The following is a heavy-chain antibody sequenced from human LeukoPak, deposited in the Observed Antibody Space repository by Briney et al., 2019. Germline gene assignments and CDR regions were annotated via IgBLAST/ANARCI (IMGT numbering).Heavy chain of an antibody. J-gene: IGHJ4*02. CDR2: IYSGSYSGGSGVIT. V-gene: IGHV3-23*01. CDR3: AREMGGAQHYFDY. CDR1: GLSVSGNF. D-gene: IGHD1-26*01. Sequence: PGGSLRLSCAALGLSVSGNFMTWVRQTPGKGLEWVSTIYSGSYSGGSGVITYYADSVKGRFTISRDNSKNTLYLQMNTLRAEDTAVYYCAREMGGAQHYFDYWGQGTLVTVSS.